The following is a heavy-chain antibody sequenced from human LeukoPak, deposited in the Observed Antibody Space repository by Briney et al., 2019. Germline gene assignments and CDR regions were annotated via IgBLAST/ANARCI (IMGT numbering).Heavy chain of an antibody. CDR1: GFTFSSYA. CDR3: AKKRGMQLWQYYFDY. CDR2: ISGSGGNT. D-gene: IGHD5-18*01. J-gene: IGHJ4*02. V-gene: IGHV3-23*01. Sequence: GGSLRLSCAASGFTFSSYAMGWVRRAPGKGLEWVSAISGSGGNTYYADSVKGRFTIFRDNSKNTLYLQMNSLRAEDTAIYYCAKKRGMQLWQYYFDYWGQGTLVTVSS.